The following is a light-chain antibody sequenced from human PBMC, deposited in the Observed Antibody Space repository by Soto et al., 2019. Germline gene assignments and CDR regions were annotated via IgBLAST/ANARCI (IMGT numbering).Light chain of an antibody. CDR1: QSAGNF. V-gene: IGKV3D-15*01. CDR2: YIS. J-gene: IGKJ5*01. Sequence: DIVMTQTPLSGPVTPGEPASLSCRASQSAGNFLAWYQQKPGQAPRLLIYYISTRATGIPARFSGSGSGTEFTLTINSLQSEDSAVYYCQQHNQWPITFGQGTRLEI. CDR3: QQHNQWPIT.